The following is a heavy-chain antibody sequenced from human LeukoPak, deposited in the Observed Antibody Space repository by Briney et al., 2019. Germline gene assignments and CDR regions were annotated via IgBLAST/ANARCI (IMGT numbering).Heavy chain of an antibody. J-gene: IGHJ5*02. D-gene: IGHD3-9*01. Sequence: GGSLRLSCAASGLTLGNYWMSWVRQAPGKGLEWVAFIRYDGSNKYYADSVKGRFTISRDNSKNTLYLQMNSLRAEDTAVYYCATDYDILTGYYAWGQGTLVTVSS. CDR2: IRYDGSNK. CDR1: GLTLGNYW. CDR3: ATDYDILTGYYA. V-gene: IGHV3-30*02.